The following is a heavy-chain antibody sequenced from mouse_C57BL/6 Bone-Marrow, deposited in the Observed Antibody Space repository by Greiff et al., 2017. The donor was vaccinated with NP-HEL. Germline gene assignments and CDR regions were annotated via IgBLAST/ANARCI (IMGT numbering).Heavy chain of an antibody. Sequence: VQLQESGAELVRPGASVTLSCKASGYTFTDYYINWVKQRPGQGLEWIARIYPGSGNTYYNEKFKGKATLTAEKSSSTAYMQLSSLTSEDSAVYVGARSEYYGSSYYAMDYWGQGTSVTVSS. J-gene: IGHJ4*01. CDR3: ARSEYYGSSYYAMDY. D-gene: IGHD1-1*01. CDR1: GYTFTDYY. CDR2: IYPGSGNT. V-gene: IGHV1-76*01.